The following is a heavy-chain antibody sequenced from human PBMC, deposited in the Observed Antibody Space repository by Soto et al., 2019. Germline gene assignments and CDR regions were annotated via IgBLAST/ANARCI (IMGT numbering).Heavy chain of an antibody. J-gene: IGHJ4*02. V-gene: IGHV4-4*02. CDR3: ARTLYRYGPRFDY. CDR1: GGAISSSNW. CDR2: IYHSGST. Sequence: PSETLSLTCAVSGGAISSSNWWSWVRQPPGKGLEWIGEIYHSGSTNYNPSLKSRVTISVDTSKNQFSLKLSSVTAADTAVYYWARTLYRYGPRFDYWGQGNLVTVSS. D-gene: IGHD5-18*01.